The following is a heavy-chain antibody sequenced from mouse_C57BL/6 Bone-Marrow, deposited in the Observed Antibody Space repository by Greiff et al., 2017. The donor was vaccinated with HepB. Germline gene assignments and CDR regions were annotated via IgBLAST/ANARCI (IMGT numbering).Heavy chain of an antibody. CDR1: GYTFTDYY. Sequence: EVQLQQSGPELVKPGASVKISCKASGYTFTDYYMNWVKQSHGKSLEWIGDINPNNGGTSYNQKFKGKATLTVDKSSSTAYMELRSLTSEDSAVYYCARGNSNYVFAYWGQGTLVTVSA. CDR3: ARGNSNYVFAY. V-gene: IGHV1-26*01. CDR2: INPNNGGT. J-gene: IGHJ3*01. D-gene: IGHD2-5*01.